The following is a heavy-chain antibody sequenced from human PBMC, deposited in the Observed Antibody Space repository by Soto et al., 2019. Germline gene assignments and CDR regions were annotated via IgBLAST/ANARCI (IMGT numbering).Heavy chain of an antibody. V-gene: IGHV3-74*01. CDR1: GFTFSHYW. Sequence: EVQLVESGGGLVQPGGSLRVSCAASGFTFSHYWMHWVRQAPGMGLVWVSRINSDGSSTNYADSVKGRFTISRDNTKNTLYLKMNSLRAEDTAVYYCARAGGYCSGGVCTHYYFYGMDIWGQGTTVTVSS. D-gene: IGHD2-8*02. J-gene: IGHJ6*02. CDR2: INSDGSST. CDR3: ARAGGYCSGGVCTHYYFYGMDI.